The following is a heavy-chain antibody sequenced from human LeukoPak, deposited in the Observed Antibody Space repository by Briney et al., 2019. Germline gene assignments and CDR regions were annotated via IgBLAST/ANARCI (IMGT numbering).Heavy chain of an antibody. Sequence: GGSLRLSCAASGFTFSSYAMHWVRQAPGKGLEWVAVISYDGSNKYYADSVKGRFTISRDNSKNTLYLQMNSLRAEDTAVYYCAREVYSSSWYERYYYYYMDVWGKGTTVTVSS. CDR3: AREVYSSSWYERYYYYYMDV. J-gene: IGHJ6*03. D-gene: IGHD6-13*01. CDR2: ISYDGSNK. V-gene: IGHV3-30*04. CDR1: GFTFSSYA.